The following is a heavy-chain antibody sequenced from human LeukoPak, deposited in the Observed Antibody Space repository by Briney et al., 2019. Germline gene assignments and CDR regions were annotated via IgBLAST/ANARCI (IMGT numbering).Heavy chain of an antibody. CDR2: TFYSGST. CDR3: ARGRDSRGYQFMGFDS. V-gene: IGHV4-59*01. J-gene: IGHJ4*02. Sequence: SETLSLTCTVSGGSMYSYYWSWIRQPPGKGLEWIGYTFYSGSTEYNPSLKSRVTISEDSSKNQFSLKLTSVTAADRAVYYCARGRDSRGYQFMGFDSWGQGTLVTVSS. CDR1: GGSMYSYY. D-gene: IGHD3-22*01.